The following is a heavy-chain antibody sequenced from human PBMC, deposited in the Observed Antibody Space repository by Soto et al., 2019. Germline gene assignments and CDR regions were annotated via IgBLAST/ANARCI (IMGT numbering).Heavy chain of an antibody. J-gene: IGHJ4*02. CDR3: ARDIVVVPAAMGGDHIDY. D-gene: IGHD2-2*01. CDR2: INSDGSST. V-gene: IGHV3-74*01. CDR1: GFTFSSYW. Sequence: EVQLVESGGGLVQPGGSLRLSCAASGFTFSSYWMHWVRQAPGKGLVWVSRINSDGSSTSYADSVKGRFTISGDNAKNTLYLQMNSLRAEDTAVYYCARDIVVVPAAMGGDHIDYWGQGTLVTVSS.